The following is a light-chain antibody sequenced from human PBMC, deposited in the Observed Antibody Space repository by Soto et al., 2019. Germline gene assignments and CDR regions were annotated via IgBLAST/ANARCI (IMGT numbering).Light chain of an antibody. V-gene: IGKV3-20*01. Sequence: EIVLTQSPDTLSLSAGERATLSCRTSQSVSSSYFAWYQQKPGQAPRLLIFGASSRATGIPDRFSGSGSGTDFTLTISRLEPEDFAVYYCQQYGRGYTFSQGTKLEIK. J-gene: IGKJ2*01. CDR2: GAS. CDR3: QQYGRGYT. CDR1: QSVSSSY.